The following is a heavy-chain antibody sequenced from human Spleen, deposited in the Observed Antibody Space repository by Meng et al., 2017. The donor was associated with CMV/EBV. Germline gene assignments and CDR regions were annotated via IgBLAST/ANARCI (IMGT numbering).Heavy chain of an antibody. D-gene: IGHD4-17*01. J-gene: IGHJ4*02. CDR2: INPSGGST. Sequence: ASVKVSCKTSGYTFTSHYMHWVRQAPGQGLEWMGIINPSGGSTSYAQKFQGRVTMTRDTSTSTVYMELSSLRSEDTAVYYCARDTATVTTSGGGCADYWGQGTLVTVSS. CDR3: ARDTATVTTSGGGCADY. V-gene: IGHV1-46*01. CDR1: GYTFTSHY.